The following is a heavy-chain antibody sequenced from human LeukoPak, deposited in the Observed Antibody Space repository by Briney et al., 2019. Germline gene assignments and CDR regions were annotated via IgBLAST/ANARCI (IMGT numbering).Heavy chain of an antibody. CDR2: INPDSGVT. V-gene: IGHV1-2*02. Sequence: ASVKVSCKASGYTFTDYYMHWVRQAPGQGLEWMGWINPDSGVTNYPQKFQGRVTMTRDTSSSTAYMELIRLRSDDTAVYYCARDEFAGSRMATTNDYWGQGTLVTVSS. CDR1: GYTFTDYY. CDR3: ARDEFAGSRMATTNDY. J-gene: IGHJ4*02. D-gene: IGHD5-12*01.